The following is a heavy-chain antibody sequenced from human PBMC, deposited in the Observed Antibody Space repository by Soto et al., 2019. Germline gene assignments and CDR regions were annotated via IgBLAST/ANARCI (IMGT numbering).Heavy chain of an antibody. CDR1: GLTIREYG. J-gene: IGHJ6*02. CDR3: TIHRGGPPYFYAMDV. CDR2: LTNFGTRT. Sequence: PGGSLRLSGAASGLTIREYGMRGARKASEKGLEWVSSLTNFGTRTYYADSVKGRFTIAGDKSKNTLYLQMNSPRAEDTAIYYCTIHRGGPPYFYAMDVWGQGTSVTVSS. V-gene: IGHV3-23*01. D-gene: IGHD2-15*01.